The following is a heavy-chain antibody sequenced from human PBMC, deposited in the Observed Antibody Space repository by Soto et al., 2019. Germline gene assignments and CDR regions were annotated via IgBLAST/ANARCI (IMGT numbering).Heavy chain of an antibody. CDR2: ISSSGSYT. D-gene: IGHD1-26*01. Sequence: PGGSLRLSCAASGFTFSDYYMSWIRQAPGKGLEWVSYISSSGSYTNYADSVKGRFTMSRDNAKNSLYLQMNSLRAEDSAVYYCARGGREAAVDYWGQGTLVTVSS. J-gene: IGHJ4*02. CDR1: GFTFSDYY. V-gene: IGHV3-11*06. CDR3: ARGGREAAVDY.